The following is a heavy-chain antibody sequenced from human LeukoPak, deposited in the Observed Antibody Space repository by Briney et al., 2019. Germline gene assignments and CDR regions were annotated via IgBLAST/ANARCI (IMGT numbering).Heavy chain of an antibody. D-gene: IGHD2-15*01. CDR1: GDSINSYH. Sequence: PSETLSLTCTVSGDSINSYHWSWIRQPAGQGLEWIGRIHMSGSTNYNHYLRVRVPISMYNSKHQSSLALTSVTATDAATYDCSGDAGIRGGSGVYHYWGQGTLVTVSS. J-gene: IGHJ4*02. V-gene: IGHV4-4*07. CDR2: IHMSGST. CDR3: SGDAGIRGGSGVYHY.